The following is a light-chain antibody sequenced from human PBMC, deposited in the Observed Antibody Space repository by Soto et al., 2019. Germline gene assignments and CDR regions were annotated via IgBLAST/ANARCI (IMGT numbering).Light chain of an antibody. CDR2: GAS. Sequence: EIVLTQSPGTLSLSPGERATLSCRASQSVSSSYLAWYQQKPGQAPRLRIYGASSRATGIPDRFSGSGSGTDFTLTISSLGPEDFAVYYCQQYGSSPRYTFGQGTKLEIK. CDR1: QSVSSSY. V-gene: IGKV3-20*01. J-gene: IGKJ2*01. CDR3: QQYGSSPRYT.